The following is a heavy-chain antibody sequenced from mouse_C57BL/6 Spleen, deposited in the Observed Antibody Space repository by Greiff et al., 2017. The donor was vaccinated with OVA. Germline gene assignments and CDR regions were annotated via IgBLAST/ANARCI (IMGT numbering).Heavy chain of an antibody. CDR3: ALGSSYAMDY. J-gene: IGHJ4*01. CDR1: GYTFTDYN. Sequence: VQLQQSGPELVKPGASVKISCKASGYTFTDYNMNWVKQSHGKSLEWIGDINPNNGGTSYNQKFKGKATLTVDKSSSTAYMELRSLTSEDSAVYYCALGSSYAMDYWGQGTSVTVSS. D-gene: IGHD4-1*01. V-gene: IGHV1-26*01. CDR2: INPNNGGT.